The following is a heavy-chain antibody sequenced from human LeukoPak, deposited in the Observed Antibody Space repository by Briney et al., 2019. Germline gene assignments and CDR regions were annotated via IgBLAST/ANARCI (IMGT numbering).Heavy chain of an antibody. J-gene: IGHJ4*02. D-gene: IGHD1-26*01. Sequence: SETLSLTCNVSGGFISSSSYYWGWIRQPPGKRLEWIGSVYYSGSTNYSPSLKSRVTISVDTSKNQFSLKLSSVTAADTAVYYCARCIVGATRLGYYFDYWGQGTLVTVSS. CDR3: ARCIVGATRLGYYFDY. CDR2: VYYSGST. CDR1: GGFISSSSYY. V-gene: IGHV4-39*07.